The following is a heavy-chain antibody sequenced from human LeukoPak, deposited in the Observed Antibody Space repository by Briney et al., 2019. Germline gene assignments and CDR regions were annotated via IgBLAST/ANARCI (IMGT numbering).Heavy chain of an antibody. CDR2: IWYDGSNK. Sequence: GRSLRLSCAASGFTFSSYGMHWVRQAPGKGLEWVAVIWYDGSNKYYADSVKGRLTISRDNSKNTLYLQMNSLRAEDTAVYYCARDTVVGAGIFDDWGQGTLVTVSS. J-gene: IGHJ4*02. V-gene: IGHV3-33*01. CDR3: ARDTVVGAGIFDD. CDR1: GFTFSSYG. D-gene: IGHD1-26*01.